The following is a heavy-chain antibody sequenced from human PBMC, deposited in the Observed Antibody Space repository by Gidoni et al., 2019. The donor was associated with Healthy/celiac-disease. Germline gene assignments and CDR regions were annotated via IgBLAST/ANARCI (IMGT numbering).Heavy chain of an antibody. CDR2: ISSSSSYI. CDR1: GFTFSSYS. Sequence: EVQLVESGGGLVKPGGSLRLSCAASGFTFSSYSMNWVRQAPGKGLEWVSSISSSSSYIYYADSVKGRFTISRDNAKNSLYLQMNSLRAEDTAVYYCARDVQGGSGPPYDYWGQGTLVTVSS. J-gene: IGHJ4*02. V-gene: IGHV3-21*01. CDR3: ARDVQGGSGPPYDY. D-gene: IGHD3-10*02.